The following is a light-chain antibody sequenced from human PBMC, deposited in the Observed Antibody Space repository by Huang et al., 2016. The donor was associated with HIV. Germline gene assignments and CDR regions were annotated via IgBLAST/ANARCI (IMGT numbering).Light chain of an antibody. CDR3: QQYSSYPWT. J-gene: IGKJ1*01. Sequence: DIQMTQSPSALSASVGDRVSVTCRSSQTINSGLAWYQQKPGRAPKLLVYKASTLESGVPSRFSGSGSGTQFTLTVSGLQPDDVATYYCQQYSSYPWTFGQGTTVEIK. CDR1: QTINSG. CDR2: KAS. V-gene: IGKV1-5*03.